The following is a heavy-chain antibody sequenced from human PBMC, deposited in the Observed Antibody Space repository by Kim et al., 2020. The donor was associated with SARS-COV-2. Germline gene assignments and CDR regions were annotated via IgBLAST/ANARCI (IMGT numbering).Heavy chain of an antibody. D-gene: IGHD5-18*01. Sequence: KFQERVTITRDMSTSTAYMELSSLRSEDTAVYYCAADLESAGYGDLFDYWGQGTLVTVSS. V-gene: IGHV1-58*01. CDR3: AADLESAGYGDLFDY. J-gene: IGHJ4*02.